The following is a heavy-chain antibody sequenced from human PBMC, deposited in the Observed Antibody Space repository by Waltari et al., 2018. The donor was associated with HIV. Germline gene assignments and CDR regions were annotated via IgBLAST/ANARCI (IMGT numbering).Heavy chain of an antibody. J-gene: IGHJ3*02. D-gene: IGHD3-16*01. CDR1: GFSLSTSGMR. Sequence: QVTLKESGPALVKPTQTLTLTCTFSGFSLSTSGMRVSWIRQPPGKALEWLARIDWDDDKFYSTSLKTRLTISKDTSKNQVVLTMTNMDPVDTATYYCARTPFGTTNDAFDIWGQGTMVTVSS. CDR3: ARTPFGTTNDAFDI. V-gene: IGHV2-70*04. CDR2: IDWDDDK.